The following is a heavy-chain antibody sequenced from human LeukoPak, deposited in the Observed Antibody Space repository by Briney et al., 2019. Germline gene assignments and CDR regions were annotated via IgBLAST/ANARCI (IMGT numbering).Heavy chain of an antibody. CDR1: GFIFGDYA. V-gene: IGHV3-49*04. CDR2: SRSKAYGRTA. Sequence: GGSLRLSCTGSGFIFGDYAINWVRQAPGKGLEWGGVSRSKAYGRTAEYAASVKGRFTISRDDSKSIASLQMSSLKTEDTAVYYCTSDEGEDTSYWGQGTLVTVSS. CDR3: TSDEGEDTSY. J-gene: IGHJ4*02. D-gene: IGHD1-26*01.